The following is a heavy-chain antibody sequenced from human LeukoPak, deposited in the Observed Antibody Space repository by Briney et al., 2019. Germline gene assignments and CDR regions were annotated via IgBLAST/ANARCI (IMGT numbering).Heavy chain of an antibody. Sequence: GGYLRLSCAASGFTFSSYIMNWVRQAPGKGLEWVSSISSISSYIFYADSVKGRFTISRDNAKNSLYLQMNSLRAEDTAVYYCARGVSRYISGWHFDYWGQGTLVTVSS. D-gene: IGHD6-19*01. CDR1: GFTFSSYI. CDR2: ISSISSYI. J-gene: IGHJ4*02. CDR3: ARGVSRYISGWHFDY. V-gene: IGHV3-21*01.